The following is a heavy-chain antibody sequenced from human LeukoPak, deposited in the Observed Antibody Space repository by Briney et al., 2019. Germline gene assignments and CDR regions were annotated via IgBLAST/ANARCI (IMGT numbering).Heavy chain of an antibody. CDR2: INPNSGGT. CDR1: GYTFTGYY. Sequence: ASVKVSCKASGYTFTGYYMHWVRQAPGQGLEWMGWINPNSGGTNYAQKFQGRVTMTRDTSISTAYMELSRLRSDDTAVYYCAQSSGGVYYMDVWGKGTTVTVSS. V-gene: IGHV1-2*02. J-gene: IGHJ6*03. D-gene: IGHD6-19*01. CDR3: AQSSGGVYYMDV.